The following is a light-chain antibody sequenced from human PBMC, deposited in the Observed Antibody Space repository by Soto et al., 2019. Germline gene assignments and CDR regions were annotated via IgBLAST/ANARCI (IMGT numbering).Light chain of an antibody. CDR2: WAS. J-gene: IGKJ1*01. V-gene: IGKV4-1*01. Sequence: DIVMTQSPDSLAVSLGERATINCKSSQSVLYSSNNKNYLAWYQQKPGQPPKLLIYWASTRESGVPDRFSGSGSGTDFTLTISSQQAEDVAVYYCQQYYSTSTWTFGQGTKVEIK. CDR3: QQYYSTSTWT. CDR1: QSVLYSSNNKNY.